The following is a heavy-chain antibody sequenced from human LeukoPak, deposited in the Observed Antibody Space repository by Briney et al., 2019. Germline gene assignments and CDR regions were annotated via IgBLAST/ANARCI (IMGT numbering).Heavy chain of an antibody. CDR2: ISPNSGDT. V-gene: IGHV1-2*02. Sequence: ASVKVSCKASGYTFTGYYMYWVRQAPGQGLEWMGWISPNSGDTNYAQKFQGSVTMTRDTSISTAYMELSRLRSDDTAVYYCARGRGSYSFDYWGQGTLVTVSS. J-gene: IGHJ4*02. D-gene: IGHD1-26*01. CDR3: ARGRGSYSFDY. CDR1: GYTFTGYY.